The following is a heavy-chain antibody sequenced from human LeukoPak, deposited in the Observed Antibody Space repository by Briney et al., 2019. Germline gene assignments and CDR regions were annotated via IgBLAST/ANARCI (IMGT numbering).Heavy chain of an antibody. V-gene: IGHV4-4*07. CDR3: ARTQYCGGDCYPN. CDR2: IYTSGST. J-gene: IGHJ4*02. D-gene: IGHD2-21*02. Sequence: SETLSLTCTVSGGSMSSYYWSWIRQPAGKGLEWIGRIYTSGSTNYNPSLKSRVTMSVDTSKNQFSLKLSSVTAADTAVYYCARTQYCGGDCYPNWGQGTLVTVSS. CDR1: GGSMSSYY.